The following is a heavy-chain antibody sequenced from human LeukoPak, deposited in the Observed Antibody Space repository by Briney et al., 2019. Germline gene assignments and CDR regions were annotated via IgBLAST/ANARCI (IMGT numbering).Heavy chain of an antibody. D-gene: IGHD3-10*01. CDR2: INHSGST. CDR3: AKDGSYYYGSGSPPFDY. V-gene: IGHV4-34*01. J-gene: IGHJ4*02. CDR1: GGSFSGNY. Sequence: SETLSLTCAVYGGSFSGNYWTWIRQPPGKGLEWIGEINHSGSTNYNSSLKSRVTISVDTSKNQFSLKLSSVTAADTAVYYCAKDGSYYYGSGSPPFDYWGQGTLVTVSS.